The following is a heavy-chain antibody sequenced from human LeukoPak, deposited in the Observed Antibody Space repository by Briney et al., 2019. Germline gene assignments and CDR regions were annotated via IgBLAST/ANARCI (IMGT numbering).Heavy chain of an antibody. J-gene: IGHJ4*02. Sequence: SETLSLTCTVSGGSLSSGSYYWSWIRQPAGKGLEWIGRIYTSGSTNYNPSLKSRVTISVDTSKNQFSLKLSSVTAADTAVYYCARDLRGTVVDGPIDYWGQGTLVTVSS. D-gene: IGHD3-22*01. CDR1: GGSLSSGSYY. V-gene: IGHV4-61*02. CDR2: IYTSGST. CDR3: ARDLRGTVVDGPIDY.